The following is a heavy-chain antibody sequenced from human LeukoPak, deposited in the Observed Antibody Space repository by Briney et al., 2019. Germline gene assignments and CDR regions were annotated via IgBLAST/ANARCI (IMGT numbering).Heavy chain of an antibody. Sequence: GGSLRLSCAASGFTFSSYEMNWVRQAPGKALEWVSYISSSGTTIYYADSVKGRFTISRDNAKDSLYLQMNSLRAEDTAVYYCARHLSYGSGSYYNFGYWGQGTLVTVSS. J-gene: IGHJ4*02. V-gene: IGHV3-48*03. CDR3: ARHLSYGSGSYYNFGY. CDR1: GFTFSSYE. D-gene: IGHD3-10*01. CDR2: ISSSGTTI.